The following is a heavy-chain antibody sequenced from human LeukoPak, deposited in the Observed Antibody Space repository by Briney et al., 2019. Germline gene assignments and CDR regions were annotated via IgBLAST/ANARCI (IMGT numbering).Heavy chain of an antibody. D-gene: IGHD3-22*01. J-gene: IGHJ6*02. CDR2: ISSSGSTI. CDR1: GFAFSSYE. Sequence: GGSLRLSCAASGFAFSSYEMNWVRQAPGKGLEWVSYISSSGSTIYYADSVKGRFTISRDNAKNSLYLQMNSLRAEDTAVYYCARVNYYDSSGYYLYYYGMDVWGQGTTVTVSS. V-gene: IGHV3-48*03. CDR3: ARVNYYDSSGYYLYYYGMDV.